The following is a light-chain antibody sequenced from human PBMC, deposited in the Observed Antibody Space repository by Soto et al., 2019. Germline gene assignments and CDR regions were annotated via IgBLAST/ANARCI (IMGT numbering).Light chain of an antibody. Sequence: SYELTQPPSVSVSPGQTARITCSGDALPKQYAYWYQQKPGQAPVLVIYKDSERPSGIPERFSGSSSGTTVTLTISGVQAEEEADYYCQSADSSGTYHVFGTGTKVTVL. V-gene: IGLV3-25*02. CDR2: KDS. CDR3: QSADSSGTYHV. CDR1: ALPKQY. J-gene: IGLJ1*01.